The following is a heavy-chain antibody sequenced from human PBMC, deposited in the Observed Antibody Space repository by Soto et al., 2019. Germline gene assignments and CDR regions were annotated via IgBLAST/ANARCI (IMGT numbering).Heavy chain of an antibody. D-gene: IGHD5-12*01. CDR3: AKDFIVDTIGDAFDI. Sequence: QVQLVESGGGVVQPGRSLRLSCAASGFTFSSYGMHWVRQAPGKGLEWVAVISYDGSNKYYADSVKGRFTISRDNSKNTLYLQMNSLRAEDTAVYYCAKDFIVDTIGDAFDIWGQGTMVTVSS. V-gene: IGHV3-30*18. CDR2: ISYDGSNK. J-gene: IGHJ3*02. CDR1: GFTFSSYG.